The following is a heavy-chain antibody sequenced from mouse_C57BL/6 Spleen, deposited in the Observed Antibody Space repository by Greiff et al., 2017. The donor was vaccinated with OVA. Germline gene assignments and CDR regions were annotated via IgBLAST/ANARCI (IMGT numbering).Heavy chain of an antibody. J-gene: IGHJ4*01. CDR2: INPNNGGT. Sequence: EVQLQQSGPELVKPGASVKISCKASGYTFTDYYMNWVKQSHGKSLEWIGDINPNNGGTSYNQKFKGKATLTVDKSSSTAYMELRSLTSEDSAVYYCASYDGYYLSYAMDYWGQGTSVTVSS. D-gene: IGHD2-3*01. CDR1: GYTFTDYY. CDR3: ASYDGYYLSYAMDY. V-gene: IGHV1-26*01.